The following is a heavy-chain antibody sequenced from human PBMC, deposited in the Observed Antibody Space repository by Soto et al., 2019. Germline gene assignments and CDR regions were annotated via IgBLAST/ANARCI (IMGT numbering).Heavy chain of an antibody. D-gene: IGHD3-16*02. CDR3: ARDLDETLRIMITFGGVIGPNWFDP. CDR1: GFTFSSYS. J-gene: IGHJ5*02. Sequence: GGSLRLSCAASGFTFSSYSMNWVRQAPGKGLEWVSSISSSSSYIYYADSVKGRFTISRDNAKNSLYLQMNSLRAEDTAVYYCARDLDETLRIMITFGGVIGPNWFDPWGQGTLVTVSS. CDR2: ISSSSSYI. V-gene: IGHV3-21*01.